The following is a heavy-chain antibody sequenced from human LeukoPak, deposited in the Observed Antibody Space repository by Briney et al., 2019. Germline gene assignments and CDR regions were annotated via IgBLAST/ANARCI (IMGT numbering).Heavy chain of an antibody. CDR2: IYSGGST. V-gene: IGHV3-66*01. D-gene: IGHD3-22*01. CDR1: GFTVSSNY. J-gene: IGHJ4*02. CDR3: ARDLDYDSSGCFGY. Sequence: PGGSLRLSCAASGFTVSSNYMSWVRQAPGKGLEWVSVIYSGGSTYYADSVKGRFTISRDNSKNTLYLQMNSLRAEDTAVYYCARDLDYDSSGCFGYWGQGTLVTVSS.